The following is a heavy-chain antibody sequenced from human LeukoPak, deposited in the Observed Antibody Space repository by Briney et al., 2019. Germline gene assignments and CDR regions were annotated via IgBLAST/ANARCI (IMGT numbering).Heavy chain of an antibody. Sequence: GGSLRLSCAASGFTFSSYSMNWVRQAPGKGLEWVSYISSSSRTIYYADSVKGRFTISRDNAKNSLYLQMNSLRAEDTAVYYCAKDGGSYYYDSSGYSHFDYWGQGTLVTVSS. V-gene: IGHV3-48*04. CDR1: GFTFSSYS. J-gene: IGHJ4*02. D-gene: IGHD3-22*01. CDR2: ISSSSRTI. CDR3: AKDGGSYYYDSSGYSHFDY.